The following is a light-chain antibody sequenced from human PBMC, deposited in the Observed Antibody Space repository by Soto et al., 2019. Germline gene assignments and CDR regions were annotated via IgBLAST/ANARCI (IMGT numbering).Light chain of an antibody. CDR2: YDS. CDR3: QVWDSSSDHRNVV. Sequence: SSELTQPPSVSVAPGKTARITCGGNNIGSKSVHWYQQKPGQAPVLVIYYDSDRPSGIPERFSGSNSGNMATLTISRVEAGDEADYYCQVWDSSSDHRNVVFGGGTKLTVL. CDR1: NIGSKS. J-gene: IGLJ2*01. V-gene: IGLV3-21*04.